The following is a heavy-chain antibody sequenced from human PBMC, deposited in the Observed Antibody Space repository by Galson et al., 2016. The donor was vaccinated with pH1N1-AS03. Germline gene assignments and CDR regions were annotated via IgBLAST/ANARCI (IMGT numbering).Heavy chain of an antibody. V-gene: IGHV5-51*01. CDR2: IYPGDSDT. CDR3: ARRVSYTGSYPLDY. D-gene: IGHD1-26*01. J-gene: IGHJ4*02. Sequence: QSGAEVKKPGESLKISCKGSGYKFTNYWTGWVRQMPGQGLEWMGSIYPGDSDTRYSPSFQGQVTISADKSISTAYLQWSSLKASDTATYYCARRVSYTGSYPLDYWGQGTLVTVSS. CDR1: GYKFTNYW.